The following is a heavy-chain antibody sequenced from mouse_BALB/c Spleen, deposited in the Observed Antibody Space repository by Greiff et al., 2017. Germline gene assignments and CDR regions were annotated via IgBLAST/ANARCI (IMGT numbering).Heavy chain of an antibody. CDR3: ARDLGDYDFDY. D-gene: IGHD2-4*01. J-gene: IGHJ2*01. Sequence: VQLKQSGPGLVKPSQSLSLTCSVTGYSITSGYYWNWIRQFPGNKLEWMGYISYDGSNNYNPSLKNRISITRDTSKNQFFLKLNSVTTEDTATYYCARDLGDYDFDYWGQGTTLTVSS. CDR2: ISYDGSN. CDR1: GYSITSGYY. V-gene: IGHV3-6*02.